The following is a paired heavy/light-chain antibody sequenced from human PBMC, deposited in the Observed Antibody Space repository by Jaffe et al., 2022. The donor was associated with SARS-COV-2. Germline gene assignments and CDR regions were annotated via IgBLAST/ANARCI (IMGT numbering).Light chain of an antibody. Sequence: DIVMTQSPLSLPVTPGEPASISCRSSQSLLHSNGYNYLDWYLQKPGQSPQLLIYSGSNRAAGVPDRFSGSGSGTDFTLKISRVEAEDVGVYYCMQALQTPATFGQGTKLEIK. CDR1: QSLLHSNGYNY. CDR2: SGS. J-gene: IGKJ2*01. CDR3: MQALQTPAT. V-gene: IGKV2-28*01.
Heavy chain of an antibody. D-gene: IGHD2-15*01. V-gene: IGHV3-74*01. CDR2: INGDGRII. CDR1: GFTFSSYW. J-gene: IGHJ4*02. CDR3: ARDLVTVVTPGDDFDY. Sequence: EVQLVESGGGLVQPGGSLRLSCAASGFTFSSYWMHWVRQAPGKGLVWVSRINGDGRIITYADSVKGRFTISRDNAKNTLFLQMNSLRVEDTAVYYCARDLVTVVTPGDDFDYWGQGTLVTVSS.